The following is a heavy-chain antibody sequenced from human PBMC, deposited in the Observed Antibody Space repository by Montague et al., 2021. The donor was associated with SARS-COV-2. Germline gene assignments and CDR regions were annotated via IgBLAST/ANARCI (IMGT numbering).Heavy chain of an antibody. V-gene: IGHV4-59*12. CDR3: AKEREVVRAARTLVAFDL. CDR2: IHYNGHK. J-gene: IGHJ3*01. D-gene: IGHD2-2*01. Sequence: SETLSLTCNVSGVSISNYHWSWIRQPPGKGLEFIGYIHYNGHKNYKPSLQSRVTMSVDAPKNQVSLKLTSVTAADTAMYYCAKEREVVRAARTLVAFDLWGQGTMVTVSS. CDR1: GVSISNYH.